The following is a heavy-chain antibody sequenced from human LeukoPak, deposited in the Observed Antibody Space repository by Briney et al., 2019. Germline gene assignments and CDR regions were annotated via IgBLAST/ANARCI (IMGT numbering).Heavy chain of an antibody. CDR1: GFTFSNYW. CDR2: INNEGGGT. Sequence: GGSLRLSCTASGFTFSNYWIHWVRQPPGKGLVWVSRINNEGGGTIYADSVRGRFTVSRDNAKNTLYLQMNSLRAEDTAVYYCAKDYGHYDSSGYFFDYWGQGTLVTVSS. J-gene: IGHJ4*02. D-gene: IGHD3-22*01. V-gene: IGHV3-74*01. CDR3: AKDYGHYDSSGYFFDY.